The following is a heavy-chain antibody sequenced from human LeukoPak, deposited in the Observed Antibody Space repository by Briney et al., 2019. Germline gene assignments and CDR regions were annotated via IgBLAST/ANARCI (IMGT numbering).Heavy chain of an antibody. J-gene: IGHJ1*01. CDR1: GGFVGTNY. Sequence: SETLSLTCSLCGGFVGTNYWSWVRQPPGKGLEWIGYISYSGDTKYNPSLKSRLSMSVDTSKNQCSLMLTSVTAADTAVYYCARGSGWYPHWGQGTLVTVSS. CDR3: ARGSGWYPH. D-gene: IGHD6-19*01. V-gene: IGHV4-59*02. CDR2: ISYSGDT.